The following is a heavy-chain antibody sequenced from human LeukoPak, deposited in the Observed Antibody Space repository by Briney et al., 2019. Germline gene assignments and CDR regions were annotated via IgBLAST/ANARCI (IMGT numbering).Heavy chain of an antibody. CDR2: ISSSSSYI. CDR3: ARSITIFGVVITP. D-gene: IGHD3-3*01. CDR1: GFTFSSYS. V-gene: IGHV3-21*01. Sequence: GGSLRLSCAASGFTFSSYSMNWDRQAPGKGLEWVSSISSSSSYIYYADSVKGRFTISRDNAKNSLYLQMNSLRAEDTAVYYCARSITIFGVVITPWGQGTLVTVSS. J-gene: IGHJ5*02.